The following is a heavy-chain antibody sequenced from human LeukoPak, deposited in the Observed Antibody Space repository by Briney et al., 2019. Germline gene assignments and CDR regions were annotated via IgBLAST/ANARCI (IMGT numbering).Heavy chain of an antibody. V-gene: IGHV2-70*11. CDR3: ARMDTAMVMNYFDY. CDR1: GFSLSTSGMC. J-gene: IGHJ4*02. CDR2: IDWDDDK. D-gene: IGHD5-18*01. Sequence: SGPTLVNPTQTLTLTCTFSGFSLSTSGMCVSWIRQPPGKALEWLARIDWDDDKYYSTSLKTRLTISKDASKNQVVLTMTNMDPVDTATYYCARMDTAMVMNYFDYWGQGTLVTVSS.